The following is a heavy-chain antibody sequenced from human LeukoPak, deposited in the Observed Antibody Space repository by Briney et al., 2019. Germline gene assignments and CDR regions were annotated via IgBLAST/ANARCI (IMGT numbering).Heavy chain of an antibody. CDR1: GFTFSSYG. CDR2: ISYDGSNK. V-gene: IGHV3-30*03. Sequence: GGSLRLSCAASGFTFSSYGMHWVRQAPGKGLEWVAVISYDGSNKYYADSVKGRFTISRDNSKNTLYLQMNSLRAEDTAVYYCVRQLAELECDYWGQGTLVTISS. D-gene: IGHD6-6*01. CDR3: VRQLAELECDY. J-gene: IGHJ4*02.